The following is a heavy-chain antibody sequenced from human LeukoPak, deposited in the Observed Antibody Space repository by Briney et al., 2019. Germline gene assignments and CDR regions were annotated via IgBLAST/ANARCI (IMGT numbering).Heavy chain of an antibody. D-gene: IGHD6-19*01. CDR3: AKDKGPVDDAFDI. Sequence: GGSLRLSCAASGFTFDDYAMHWVRQAPGKGLEWVSGISWNSGSIGYADSVKGRFTISRDNAKNSLYLQMNSLRAEDTALYYCAKDKGPVDDAFDIWGQGTMVTVSS. CDR1: GFTFDDYA. J-gene: IGHJ3*02. CDR2: ISWNSGSI. V-gene: IGHV3-9*01.